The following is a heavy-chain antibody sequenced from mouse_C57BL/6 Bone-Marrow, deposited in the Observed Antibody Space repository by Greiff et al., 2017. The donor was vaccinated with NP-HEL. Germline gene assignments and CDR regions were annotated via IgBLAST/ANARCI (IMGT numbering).Heavy chain of an antibody. Sequence: VKLQQPGAELVKPGASVKVSCKASGYTFTSYWMHWVKQRPGQGLEWIGRIHPSDSDTNYNQKFKGKATLTVDKSSSTAYMQLSSLTSEDSAVYYCAPYDGYYKGFAYWGQGTLVTVSA. V-gene: IGHV1-74*01. CDR2: IHPSDSDT. CDR1: GYTFTSYW. CDR3: APYDGYYKGFAY. J-gene: IGHJ3*01. D-gene: IGHD2-3*01.